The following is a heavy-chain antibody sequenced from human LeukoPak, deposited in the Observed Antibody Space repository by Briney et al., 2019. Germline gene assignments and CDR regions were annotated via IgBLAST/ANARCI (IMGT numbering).Heavy chain of an antibody. V-gene: IGHV3-13*01. J-gene: IGHJ4*02. CDR1: GFTFIGYD. D-gene: IGHD6-19*01. Sequence: AESLTLTCAASGFTFIGYDMHWIRQPMGKGLEWIWRIGISGGTHYYASLKSRFTISGDTAESSFYLQMSTVRAEDTAVYYCATGGIQVAGIYEFDYWGQGTPVTVS. CDR2: IGISGGT. CDR3: ATGGIQVAGIYEFDY.